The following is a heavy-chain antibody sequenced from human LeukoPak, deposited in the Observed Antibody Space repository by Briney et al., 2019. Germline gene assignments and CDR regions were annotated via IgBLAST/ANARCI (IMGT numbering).Heavy chain of an antibody. CDR1: GGTFSSCA. V-gene: IGHV1-8*02. D-gene: IGHD3-16*01. Sequence: ASVKVSCKASGGTFSSCAINWVRQATGQGLEWLGWMSPNSGDTGYAQKFQGRVTMTSDSSISTAFMELSSLRSEDTAIYYCVRTPPNWGFDYWGQGTLVTVSS. CDR3: VRTPPNWGFDY. J-gene: IGHJ4*02. CDR2: MSPNSGDT.